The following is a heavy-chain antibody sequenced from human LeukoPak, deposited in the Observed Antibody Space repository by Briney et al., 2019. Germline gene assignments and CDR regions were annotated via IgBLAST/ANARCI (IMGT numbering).Heavy chain of an antibody. V-gene: IGHV3-21*01. Sequence: GGSLRLSCAASGFTFSSYSMNWVRQAPGKGLEWVSSISSSSSYIYYADSVKGRFTISRDDAKNSLYLQMNSLRAEDTAVYYCAREGIAAAGTGGDYWGQGTLVTVSS. CDR3: AREGIAAAGTGGDY. D-gene: IGHD6-13*01. J-gene: IGHJ4*02. CDR2: ISSSSSYI. CDR1: GFTFSSYS.